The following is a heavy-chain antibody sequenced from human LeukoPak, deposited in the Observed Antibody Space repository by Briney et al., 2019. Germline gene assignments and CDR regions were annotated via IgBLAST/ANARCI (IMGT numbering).Heavy chain of an antibody. Sequence: ASVKVSCKASGYTFTGYYMHWVRQAPGQGLEWMGWINPNSGNTNYAQKLQGRVTMTTDTSTSTAYMELRSLRSDDTAVYYCARDPSTVAPQGVDYWGQRTLVTVSS. CDR1: GYTFTGYY. CDR2: INPNSGNT. V-gene: IGHV1-18*04. J-gene: IGHJ4*02. D-gene: IGHD6-19*01. CDR3: ARDPSTVAPQGVDY.